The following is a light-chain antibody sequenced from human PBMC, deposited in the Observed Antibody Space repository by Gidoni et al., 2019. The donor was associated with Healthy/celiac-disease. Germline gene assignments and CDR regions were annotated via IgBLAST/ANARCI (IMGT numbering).Light chain of an antibody. CDR2: AAS. CDR1: QSVSSY. Sequence: DIQMTQSPSSLSASVGDRVTITCRASQSVSSYLNWYPQKPGKAPKHLIYAASSLQSGVPSRFSGSGSGTDFTLTISSLQPEDFATYYCQQSYSTPFTFGPGTTVDI. V-gene: IGKV1-39*01. CDR3: QQSYSTPFT. J-gene: IGKJ3*01.